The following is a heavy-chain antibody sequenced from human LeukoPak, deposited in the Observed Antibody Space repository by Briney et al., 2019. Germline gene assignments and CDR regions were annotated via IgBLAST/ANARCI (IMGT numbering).Heavy chain of an antibody. V-gene: IGHV4-59*12. J-gene: IGHJ4*02. CDR1: GGSTSSYY. D-gene: IGHD2-15*01. Sequence: SETLSLTCTVSGGSTSSYYWSWIRQPPGKGLEWIGYIYHSGSTYYNPSLKSRVTISVDRSKNQFSLKLSSVTAADTAVYYCARVAAAGDRGGYFDYWGQGTLVTVSS. CDR3: ARVAAAGDRGGYFDY. CDR2: IYHSGST.